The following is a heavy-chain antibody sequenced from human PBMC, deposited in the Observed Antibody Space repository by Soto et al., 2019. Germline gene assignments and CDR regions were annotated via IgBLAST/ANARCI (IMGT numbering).Heavy chain of an antibody. CDR2: ISPYNGNT. D-gene: IGHD1-20*01. V-gene: IGHV1-18*04. CDR3: AREPRYREMDV. CDR1: GYSFPSYG. Sequence: ASVKVSCKASGYSFPSYGISWVRQAPGQRLEWMGWISPYNGNTNYAQKFQGRVTMTTDTSTTTAYMEVRSLKSDDAAVYYCAREPRYREMDVWGQGTTVTASS. J-gene: IGHJ6*02.